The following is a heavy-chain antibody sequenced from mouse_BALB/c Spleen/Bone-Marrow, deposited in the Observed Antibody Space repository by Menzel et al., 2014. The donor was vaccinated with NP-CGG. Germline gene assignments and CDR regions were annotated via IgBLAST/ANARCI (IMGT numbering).Heavy chain of an antibody. Sequence: EVQRVESGGGLVQPGGSLRLSCATSGFTFTDYYMSWVRQPPGKALGWLGFIRNKANGYTTEYSASVKGRFTISRDNSQSILYLQMNSLRAEDSATYYCARYGYDYFDYWGQGTTLTVSS. D-gene: IGHD2-2*01. CDR2: IRNKANGYTT. CDR1: GFTFTDYY. V-gene: IGHV7-3*02. J-gene: IGHJ2*01. CDR3: ARYGYDYFDY.